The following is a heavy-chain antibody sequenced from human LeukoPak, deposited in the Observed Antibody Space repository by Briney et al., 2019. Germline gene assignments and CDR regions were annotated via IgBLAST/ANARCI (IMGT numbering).Heavy chain of an antibody. J-gene: IGHJ4*02. V-gene: IGHV1-8*01. D-gene: IGHD2-15*01. Sequence: ASVKVSCKASGYTFTGYDINWVRQATGPGLELMGWMNPNSGNTGYAQKFQGRVTMTSNPSISTAYMELSSLRSEDTAVYYCARGPPPHCSGGSCYSWGFVGYWGQGTLVAVSS. CDR3: ARGPPPHCSGGSCYSWGFVGY. CDR1: GYTFTGYD. CDR2: MNPNSGNT.